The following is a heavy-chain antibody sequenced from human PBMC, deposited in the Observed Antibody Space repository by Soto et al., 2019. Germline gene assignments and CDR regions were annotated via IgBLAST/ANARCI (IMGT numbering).Heavy chain of an antibody. CDR3: VRDRYYDSSGYPNWFDP. D-gene: IGHD3-22*01. J-gene: IGHJ5*02. CDR2: IIPIFGTA. V-gene: IGHV1-69*12. CDR1: GGTFSSYA. Sequence: QVQLVQSGAEVKKPGSSVKVSCKASGGTFSSYAISWVRQAPGQGLEWMGGIIPIFGTANYAQKFQGRVTITADESTSTAYMELSSLRSEDTAVYYCVRDRYYDSSGYPNWFDPWGQGTLVTVSS.